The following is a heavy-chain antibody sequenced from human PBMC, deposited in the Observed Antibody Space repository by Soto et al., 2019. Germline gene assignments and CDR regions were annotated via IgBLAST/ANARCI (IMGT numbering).Heavy chain of an antibody. D-gene: IGHD6-13*01. CDR2: INSDGSST. CDR3: ARDNTERYSSSWREP. CDR1: GFTFSSYW. V-gene: IGHV3-74*01. J-gene: IGHJ5*02. Sequence: PGGSLRLSCAASGFTFSSYWMHWVRHAPGKGLVWVSRINSDGSSTSYADSVRGRFTISRDNAKNTLYLQMNSLRAEDTAVYYCARDNTERYSSSWREPWRQGTLLNVSS.